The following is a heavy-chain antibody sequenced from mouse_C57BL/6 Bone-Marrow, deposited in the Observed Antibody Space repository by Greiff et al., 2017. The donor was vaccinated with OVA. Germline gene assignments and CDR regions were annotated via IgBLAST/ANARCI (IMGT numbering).Heavy chain of an antibody. Sequence: VQLQQPGAELVMPGASVKLSCKASGYTFTSYWMHWVKQRPGQGLEWIGEIDPSDSYTNYNQKFKGKSTLTVDKSSSTAYMQLSSLTSEDSAVYYCARVTTGSSSPWFAYWGQGTLVTVSA. J-gene: IGHJ3*01. V-gene: IGHV1-69*01. CDR3: ARVTTGSSSPWFAY. D-gene: IGHD1-1*01. CDR2: IDPSDSYT. CDR1: GYTFTSYW.